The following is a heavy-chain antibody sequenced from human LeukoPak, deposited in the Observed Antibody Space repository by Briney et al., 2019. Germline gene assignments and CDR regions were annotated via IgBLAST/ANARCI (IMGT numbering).Heavy chain of an antibody. V-gene: IGHV3-23*01. CDR3: AKVGYSGYDWEYYFDY. J-gene: IGHJ4*02. CDR2: ISGSGGST. Sequence: GGSLRLSCAASGFTFDDYTMSWVRQAPGKGLEWVSGISGSGGSTYYADSVKGRFTISRDNSKNTLYLQMNSLRAEDTAVYYCAKVGYSGYDWEYYFDYWGQGTLVTVSS. D-gene: IGHD5-12*01. CDR1: GFTFDDYT.